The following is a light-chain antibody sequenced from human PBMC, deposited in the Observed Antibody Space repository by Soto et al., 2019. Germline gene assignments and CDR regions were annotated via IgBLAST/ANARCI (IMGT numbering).Light chain of an antibody. J-gene: IGLJ1*01. CDR1: SSDVGDYNY. CDR3: FANTNSSTYV. V-gene: IGLV2-14*01. Sequence: QSALTQLASVSGSPGQSFTISCTGASSDVGDYNYVSWYQHHPGKAPKLLIYEVNNRPSGVSDRFSGSKSGNVASLTISWLQAEDVADHYGFANTNSSTYVFGSGTKGIV. CDR2: EVN.